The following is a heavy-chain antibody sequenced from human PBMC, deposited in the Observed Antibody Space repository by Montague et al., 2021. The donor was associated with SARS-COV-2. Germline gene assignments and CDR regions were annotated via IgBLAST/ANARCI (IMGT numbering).Heavy chain of an antibody. V-gene: IGHV4-34*01. J-gene: IGHJ3*02. CDR1: GGSFSDYY. Sequence: SETRSLTCAVYGGSFSDYYWTWIRQAPGKGLEWIGEVDHRGSSSYNPSLRSRLTISVDRSKNQFSLRLTSVTAADTAVYYCARGQVTVFGVLIMLPAAGPLDSWGLGTRVTVSS. CDR3: ARGQVTVFGVLIMLPAAGPLDS. D-gene: IGHD3-3*01. CDR2: VDHRGSS.